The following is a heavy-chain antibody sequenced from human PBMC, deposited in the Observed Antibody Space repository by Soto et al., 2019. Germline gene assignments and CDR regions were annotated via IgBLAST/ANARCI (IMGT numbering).Heavy chain of an antibody. CDR3: ATLKLQLIDGVWFDP. CDR2: FDPEDGET. Sequence: ASLTVSCTVSGYTLSELSMHWVRQAPGKGLEWMGGFDPEDGETIYAQKFQGRVTMTEDTSTDTAYMELSSLRSEDTAVYYCATLKLQLIDGVWFDPWGQGTLVTVSS. CDR1: GYTLSELS. V-gene: IGHV1-24*01. J-gene: IGHJ5*02. D-gene: IGHD1-7*01.